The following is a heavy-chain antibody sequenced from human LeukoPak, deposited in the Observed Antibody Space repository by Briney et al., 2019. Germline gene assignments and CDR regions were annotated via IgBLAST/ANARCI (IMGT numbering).Heavy chain of an antibody. CDR2: INHSGST. D-gene: IGHD3-10*01. J-gene: IGHJ5*02. CDR1: GFTFSSYA. Sequence: GSLRLSCAASGFTFSSYAMSWVRQAPGKGLEWIGEINHSGSTNYNPSLKSRVTISVDTSKNQFSLKLSSVTAADTAVYYCARRAGARRWFDPWGQGPRSPSPQ. CDR3: ARRAGARRWFDP. V-gene: IGHV4-34*08.